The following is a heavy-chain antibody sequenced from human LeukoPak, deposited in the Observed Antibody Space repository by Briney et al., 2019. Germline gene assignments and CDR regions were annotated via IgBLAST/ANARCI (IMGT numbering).Heavy chain of an antibody. Sequence: SETLSLTCTVSGGSISSNSYYWGWIRQPPGKGLEWIGSIHYSGSTYYNPSLKSRVTISVDTSKNQFSLKLSSVTAADTAVYYCARQRFKYYFDYWGQGTLVTVSS. CDR2: IHYSGST. J-gene: IGHJ4*02. CDR3: ARQRFKYYFDY. D-gene: IGHD4-17*01. V-gene: IGHV4-39*01. CDR1: GGSISSNSYY.